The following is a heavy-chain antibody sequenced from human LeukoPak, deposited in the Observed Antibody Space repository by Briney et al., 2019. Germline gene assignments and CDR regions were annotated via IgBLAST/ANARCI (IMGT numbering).Heavy chain of an antibody. V-gene: IGHV4-61*02. CDR3: ARESRGAPFDY. CDR1: GGSISSGSYY. D-gene: IGHD1-26*01. Sequence: SETLSLTFSVSGGSISSGSYYWSWIRQPAGKGLEWIGRIYTSGSTNYNPSLKSRVTISVDTSKNQFSLKLSSVTAADTAVYYCARESRGAPFDYWGQGTLVTVSS. J-gene: IGHJ4*02. CDR2: IYTSGST.